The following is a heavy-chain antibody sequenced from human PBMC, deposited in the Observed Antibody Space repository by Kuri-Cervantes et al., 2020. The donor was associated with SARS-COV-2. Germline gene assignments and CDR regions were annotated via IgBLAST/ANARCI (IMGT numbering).Heavy chain of an antibody. J-gene: IGHJ4*02. CDR3: PKESGFGWELPTFDY. CDR1: GFTFSSSG. Sequence: GGSLRLSCEASGFTFSSSGMHWVRQAPGKGLEWVAVISYDGSNKYYADSVKGRFTISRDNSKNTLYLQMNSLRAEDTAVYYCPKESGFGWELPTFDYWGQGTLVTVSS. V-gene: IGHV3-30*18. D-gene: IGHD1-26*01. CDR2: ISYDGSNK.